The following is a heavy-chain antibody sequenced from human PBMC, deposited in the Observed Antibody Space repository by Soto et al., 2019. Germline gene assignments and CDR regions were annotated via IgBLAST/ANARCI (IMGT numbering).Heavy chain of an antibody. D-gene: IGHD1-7*01. J-gene: IGHJ5*02. Sequence: SETLSLTCAVYGGSFSGYYWSWIRQPPGKGLERIGEINHSGSTNYNPSLKSRVTISVDTSKNQFSLKLSSVTAADTAVYYCARGGIRYNWNYSRFDPWGQGTLVTVSS. CDR2: INHSGST. CDR3: ARGGIRYNWNYSRFDP. CDR1: GGSFSGYY. V-gene: IGHV4-34*01.